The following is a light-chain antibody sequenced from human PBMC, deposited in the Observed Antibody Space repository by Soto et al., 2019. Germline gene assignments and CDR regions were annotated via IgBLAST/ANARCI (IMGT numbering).Light chain of an antibody. CDR3: PQYNSDLT. J-gene: IGKJ1*01. CDR1: QSISSW. Sequence: DIQMTQYPSTLSASVGDRFTITCRASQSISSWLAWYQQKPGKAPKLLIYKASSLESGVPSRFSGSGSGTEFTLTYSRLQPDDFASYYWPQYNSDLTFGQGTKVEIK. CDR2: KAS. V-gene: IGKV1-5*03.